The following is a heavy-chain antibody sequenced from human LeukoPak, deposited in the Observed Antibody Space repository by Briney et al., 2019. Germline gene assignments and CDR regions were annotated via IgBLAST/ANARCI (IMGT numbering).Heavy chain of an antibody. J-gene: IGHJ4*02. CDR3: ARGGIRGYSAFDNLDF. CDR1: GASINEFY. D-gene: IGHD5-12*01. V-gene: IGHV4-59*01. CDR2: VYYGGST. Sequence: SETLSLTCAVSGASINEFYWTWIRQPPGKGLEWSGYVYYGGSTNYNPSLKSRVSMSVDTSKNQFSLTLTSVTVADTAFYYCARGGIRGYSAFDNLDFWGLGTHVTVSS.